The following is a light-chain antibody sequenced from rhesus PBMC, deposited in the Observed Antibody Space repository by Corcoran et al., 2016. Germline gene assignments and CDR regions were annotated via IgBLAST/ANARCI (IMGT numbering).Light chain of an antibody. J-gene: IGKJ4*01. V-gene: IGKV1-74*01. Sequence: DIQMTQSPSSLSASVGDRVTITCWASENVNNYLNWYQQKPGKAPKLLIYKASTLQSGVTSRVSGSGSGTDYTFTISSLQPEDVATYYCQHGYGTPLTFGGGTKVELK. CDR3: QHGYGTPLT. CDR2: KAS. CDR1: ENVNNY.